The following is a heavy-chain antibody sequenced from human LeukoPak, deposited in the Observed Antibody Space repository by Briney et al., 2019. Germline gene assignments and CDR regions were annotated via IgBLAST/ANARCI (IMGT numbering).Heavy chain of an antibody. CDR3: AKVAGSYHDSTGYYRKDY. CDR2: ISGSGGST. D-gene: IGHD3-22*01. J-gene: IGHJ4*02. CDR1: GFTFSSYG. Sequence: GGSLRLSCVASGFTFSSYGMSWVRQAPGKGLEWVSGISGSGGSTYYAGSVKGRFTISRDNSKNTLYLQMNSLRAEDTAVYYCAKVAGSYHDSTGYYRKDYWGQGTLVTVSS. V-gene: IGHV3-23*01.